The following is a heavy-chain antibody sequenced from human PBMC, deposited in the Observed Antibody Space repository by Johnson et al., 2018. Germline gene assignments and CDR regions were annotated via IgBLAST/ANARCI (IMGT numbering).Heavy chain of an antibody. V-gene: IGHV3-30*09. Sequence: QVQLVESGGGVVRPGKSLRLSCAASGFTFSSYTMHWVRQAPGKGLEWVALISYDGSNKFYADSVKGRFAISRYNSKNTLYLQLNSLWPVDTAVYYCASRSLITLARGFFWGQGTLGTVSS. J-gene: IGHJ4*02. CDR2: ISYDGSNK. D-gene: IGHD3-10*01. CDR3: ASRSLITLARGFF. CDR1: GFTFSSYT.